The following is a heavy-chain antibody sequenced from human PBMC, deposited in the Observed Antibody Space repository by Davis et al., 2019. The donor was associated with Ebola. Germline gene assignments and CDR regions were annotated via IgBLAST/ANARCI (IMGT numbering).Heavy chain of an antibody. D-gene: IGHD2-21*02. CDR1: GFTFSSYA. Sequence: GESLKISCAASGFTFSSYAMHWVRQAPGKGLEWVAVISYDGSNKYYADSVKGRFTISRDNSKNTLYLQMNSLRAEDTAVYYCAKDGLAYCGGDCYPPDYWGQGTLVTVSS. J-gene: IGHJ4*02. V-gene: IGHV3-30-3*01. CDR2: ISYDGSNK. CDR3: AKDGLAYCGGDCYPPDY.